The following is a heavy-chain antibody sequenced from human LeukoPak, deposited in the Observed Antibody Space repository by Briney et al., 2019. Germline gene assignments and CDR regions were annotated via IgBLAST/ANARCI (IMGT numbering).Heavy chain of an antibody. CDR3: ARELERYAFDI. D-gene: IGHD1-1*01. CDR1: GFTFSSYG. Sequence: GGSLRLSCAASGFTFSSYGMHWVRQAPGKGLEWVAVIWYDGSNKYYADSVKGRFTISRDNSKNTLYLQMNSLRAEDTAVYYCARELERYAFDIWGQGTTVTVSS. J-gene: IGHJ3*02. CDR2: IWYDGSNK. V-gene: IGHV3-33*01.